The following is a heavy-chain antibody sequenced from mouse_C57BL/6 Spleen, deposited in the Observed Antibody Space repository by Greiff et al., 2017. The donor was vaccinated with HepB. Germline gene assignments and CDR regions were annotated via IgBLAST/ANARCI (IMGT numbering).Heavy chain of an antibody. V-gene: IGHV1-54*01. CDR1: GYAFTNYL. J-gene: IGHJ2*01. D-gene: IGHD1-1*01. CDR3: ARGPVVDY. Sequence: VQLVESGAELVRPGTSVKVSCKASGYAFTNYLIEWVKQRPGQGLEWIGVINPGSGGTNYNEKFKGKATLTADKSSSTAYMQLSSLTSEDSAVYFCARGPVVDYWGQGTTLTVSS. CDR2: INPGSGGT.